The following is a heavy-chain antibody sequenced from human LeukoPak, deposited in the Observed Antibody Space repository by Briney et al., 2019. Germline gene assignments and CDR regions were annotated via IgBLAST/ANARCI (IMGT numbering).Heavy chain of an antibody. D-gene: IGHD4-17*01. CDR3: AKGDGDYGWYYYYYYYMDA. J-gene: IGHJ6*03. CDR2: ISGSGGST. CDR1: GFTFSSYA. Sequence: GGSLRLSCAASGFTFSSYAMSWVRQAPGKGLEWVSAISGSGGSTYYADSVKGRFTISRDNSKNTLYLQMNSLRAEDTAVYYCAKGDGDYGWYYYYYYYMDAWGKGTTVTVSS. V-gene: IGHV3-23*01.